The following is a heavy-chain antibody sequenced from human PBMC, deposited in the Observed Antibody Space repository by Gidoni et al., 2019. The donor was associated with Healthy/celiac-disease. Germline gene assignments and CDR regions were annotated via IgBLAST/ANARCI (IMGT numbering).Heavy chain of an antibody. CDR1: GGSISSGGYS. CDR3: ATSACSGGSCYLGGYFDY. J-gene: IGHJ4*02. V-gene: IGHV4-30-4*07. CDR2: IYYSGST. D-gene: IGHD2-15*01. Sequence: QVQLQESGPGLVKPSQTLSLTCAVSGGSISSGGYSWSWIRQSPGKGLEWIGYIYYSGSTYYHPSLKSRVTISVDTSKNQFSLKLSSVTAADTAVYYCATSACSGGSCYLGGYFDYWGQGTLVTVSS.